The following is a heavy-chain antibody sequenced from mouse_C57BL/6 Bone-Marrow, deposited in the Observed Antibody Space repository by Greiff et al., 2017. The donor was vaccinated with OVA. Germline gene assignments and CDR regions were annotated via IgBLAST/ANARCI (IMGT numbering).Heavy chain of an antibody. CDR1: GFNIKDDY. D-gene: IGHD1-1*01. CDR3: NTARQDDGSSYDD. V-gene: IGHV14-4*01. CDR2: IDPENGDT. Sequence: VQLQQSGAELVRPGASVKLSCTASGFNIKDDYMHWVKQRPEQGLEWIGWIDPENGDTEYASKFQGKATITADTSSNTAYLQLSSLPSADSDDKDDNTARQDDGSSYDDGGQGNTRTVS. J-gene: IGHJ2*01.